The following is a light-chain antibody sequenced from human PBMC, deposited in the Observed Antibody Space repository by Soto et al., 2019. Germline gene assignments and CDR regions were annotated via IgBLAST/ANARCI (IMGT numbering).Light chain of an antibody. CDR2: GAS. V-gene: IGKV3-15*01. CDR3: QQGHNWPLT. CDR1: QSISSE. Sequence: EIVMTQSPATLSVSPGESATLSCRASQSISSELSWYQQQPGQPPRILIYGASTRATGVPARFTGRGSGSYFTLTIRGLQSEDFAVYYCQQGHNWPLTFGQGNRLEI. J-gene: IGKJ2*01.